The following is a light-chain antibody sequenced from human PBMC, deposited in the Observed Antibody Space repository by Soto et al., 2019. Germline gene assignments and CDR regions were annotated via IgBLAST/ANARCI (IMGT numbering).Light chain of an antibody. CDR2: GAS. J-gene: IGKJ1*01. CDR3: QQYSRLWS. CDR1: ESISTW. Sequence: DIQMTQSPSSLSASVGDRVTITCRASESISTWLAWYQQKPGKAPKLLIYGASSLESGVPPRFSGDGSETEFTLNISSLQRDDFGTYYCQQYSRLWSFGPGTKVEIE. V-gene: IGKV1-5*03.